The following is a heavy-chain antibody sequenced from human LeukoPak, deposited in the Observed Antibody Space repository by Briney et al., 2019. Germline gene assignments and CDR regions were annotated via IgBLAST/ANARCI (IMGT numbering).Heavy chain of an antibody. Sequence: PSETLSLTCAVYGGSFSGYYWSWIRQPPGKGLEWIGEINHSGSTNYNPSLKSRVTISVDTSKKQFSLTLSSVTAADTAVYYCARVRYSSSWSLDYWGQGTLVTVSS. J-gene: IGHJ4*02. V-gene: IGHV4-34*01. CDR1: GGSFSGYY. D-gene: IGHD6-13*01. CDR2: INHSGST. CDR3: ARVRYSSSWSLDY.